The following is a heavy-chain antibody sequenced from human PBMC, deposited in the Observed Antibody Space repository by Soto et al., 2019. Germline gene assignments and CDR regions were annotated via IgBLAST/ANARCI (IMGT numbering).Heavy chain of an antibody. J-gene: IGHJ4*02. CDR2: IYYSGST. CDR1: GGSISSGGYY. V-gene: IGHV4-31*03. Sequence: SETLSLTCTVSGGSISSGGYYWSWIRQHPGKGLEWIGYIYYSGSTYYNPSLKSRVTISVDTSKNQFSLKLSSVTAADTAVYYCAREDSSGYYAHFDYWGQGTLVTVSS. D-gene: IGHD3-22*01. CDR3: AREDSSGYYAHFDY.